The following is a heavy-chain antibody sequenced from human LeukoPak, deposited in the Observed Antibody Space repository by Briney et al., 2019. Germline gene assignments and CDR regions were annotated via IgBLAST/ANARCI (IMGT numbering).Heavy chain of an antibody. J-gene: IGHJ4*02. Sequence: ASVKVSCKASGGTFSSYAISWVRQAPGQGLEWMGGIIPIFGTANYAQKFQGRVTITADESTSTAYMELSSLRSEDAAVYYCARVRDQEGWDYWGQGTLVTVSS. CDR3: ARVRDQEGWDY. CDR1: GGTFSSYA. D-gene: IGHD5-24*01. V-gene: IGHV1-69*13. CDR2: IIPIFGTA.